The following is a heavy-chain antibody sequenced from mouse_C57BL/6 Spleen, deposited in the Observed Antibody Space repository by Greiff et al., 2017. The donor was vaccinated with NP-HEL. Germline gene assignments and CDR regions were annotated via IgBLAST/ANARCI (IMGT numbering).Heavy chain of an antibody. V-gene: IGHV1-18*01. CDR3: ARGDWFRYFDV. J-gene: IGHJ1*03. CDR2: INPNNGGT. D-gene: IGHD2-2*01. Sequence: EVQLQESGPELVKPGASVKIPCKASGYTFTDYNMDWVKQSHGKSLEWIGDINPNNGGTIYNQKFKGKATLTVDKSSSTAYMELRSLTSEDTAVYYCARGDWFRYFDVWGTGTTVTVSS. CDR1: GYTFTDYN.